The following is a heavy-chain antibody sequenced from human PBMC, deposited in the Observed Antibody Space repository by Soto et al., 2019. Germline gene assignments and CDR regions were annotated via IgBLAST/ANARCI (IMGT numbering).Heavy chain of an antibody. D-gene: IGHD3-16*02. CDR3: ARLQHDYIWGSYRHFDY. V-gene: IGHV3-48*01. Sequence: GGSLRLSCAASGFTFSSYSMNWVRQAPGKGLEWVSYISSSSSTIYYADSVKGRFTISRDNAKNSLYLQMNSLRAEDTAVYYCARLQHDYIWGSYRHFDYWGQGTLVTVSS. CDR2: ISSSSSTI. CDR1: GFTFSSYS. J-gene: IGHJ4*02.